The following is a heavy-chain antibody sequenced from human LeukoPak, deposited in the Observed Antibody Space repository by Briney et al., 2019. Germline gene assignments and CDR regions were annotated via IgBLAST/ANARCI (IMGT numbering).Heavy chain of an antibody. CDR3: AKLGCSSTRCYINY. J-gene: IGHJ4*02. V-gene: IGHV3-30*18. CDR2: ISFDGSDQ. D-gene: IGHD2-2*01. CDR1: GFSFSTYG. Sequence: PGGSLRLSCAASGFSFSTYGMRWVRQAPGKRLEWVAVISFDGSDQYYADSVKGRFTVSRDNSKNTLYLQMNSLRAEDTAVYYCAKLGCSSTRCYINYWGQGTLVTVSS.